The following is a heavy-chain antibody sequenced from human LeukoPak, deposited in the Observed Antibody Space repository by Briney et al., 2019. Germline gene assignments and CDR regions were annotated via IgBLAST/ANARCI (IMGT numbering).Heavy chain of an antibody. J-gene: IGHJ4*02. V-gene: IGHV4-59*01. CDR3: AKSPRIVTTIFDY. D-gene: IGHD5-12*01. CDR1: GDFISSYY. CDR2: IHERGST. Sequence: SETLSLTCTVSGDFISSYYWSWLRQSPGEGLEWIGYIHERGSTNHNPSLKSRVTMSVDTSKNQFSLKLTSVTAADTAVYFCAKSPRIVTTIFDYWGQGTLVTVSS.